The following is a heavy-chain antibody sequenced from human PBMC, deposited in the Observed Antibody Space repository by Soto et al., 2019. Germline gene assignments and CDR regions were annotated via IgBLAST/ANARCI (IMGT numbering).Heavy chain of an antibody. CDR3: ARHMSGYCSGGSCFGVDY. Sequence: SETLSLTCTVSGGSISSSSYYWGWIRQPPGKGLEWIGSIYYSGSTYYNPSLKSRVTISVDTSKNQFSLKLSSVTAADTAVFYFARHMSGYCSGGSCFGVDYWGQGTLVTVSS. CDR2: IYYSGST. D-gene: IGHD2-15*01. CDR1: GGSISSSSYY. V-gene: IGHV4-39*01. J-gene: IGHJ4*02.